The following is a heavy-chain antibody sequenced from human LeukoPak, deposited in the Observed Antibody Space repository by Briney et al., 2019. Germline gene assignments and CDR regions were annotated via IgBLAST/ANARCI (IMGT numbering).Heavy chain of an antibody. Sequence: GGSLRLSCAASGFTFSTYAMSWVRQAPGKGLEWVSTISGSGRSTYHADSVKGRFAISRDNSKNTLYLQMSSLRGEDTAVYYCAKRIPYSSSWYYFDHWGQGTLVTVSS. CDR3: AKRIPYSSSWYYFDH. J-gene: IGHJ4*02. V-gene: IGHV3-23*01. CDR2: ISGSGRST. D-gene: IGHD6-13*01. CDR1: GFTFSTYA.